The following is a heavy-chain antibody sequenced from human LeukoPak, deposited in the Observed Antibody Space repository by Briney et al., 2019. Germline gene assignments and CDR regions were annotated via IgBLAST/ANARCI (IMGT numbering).Heavy chain of an antibody. J-gene: IGHJ4*02. CDR3: AKEYFDYIAVYFDY. V-gene: IGHV3-23*01. D-gene: IGHD3-9*01. Sequence: PGGSLRLSCVASGFTFSTYGMSWVRQAPGKGLEWVSGIRGTGGTTYYADSVKGRFTISRDNSKNTLYLQMNSLRAEDTAVYYCAKEYFDYIAVYFDYWGQGTLVTVSS. CDR2: IRGTGGTT. CDR1: GFTFSTYG.